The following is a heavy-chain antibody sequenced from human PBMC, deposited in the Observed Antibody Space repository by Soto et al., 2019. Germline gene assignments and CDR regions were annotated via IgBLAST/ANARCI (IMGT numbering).Heavy chain of an antibody. Sequence: SETLSLTCTVSGGSISSGDYYWSWIRQPPGKGLESIGYIYYNGNTYYSPSLKSRVTMSVDTSKNQFSLKLSSVTATDTAVYYCATIFGVGGDYCGQGPLVTVSS. V-gene: IGHV4-30-4*01. CDR2: IYYNGNT. J-gene: IGHJ4*02. CDR1: GGSISSGDYY. D-gene: IGHD3-3*01. CDR3: ATIFGVGGDY.